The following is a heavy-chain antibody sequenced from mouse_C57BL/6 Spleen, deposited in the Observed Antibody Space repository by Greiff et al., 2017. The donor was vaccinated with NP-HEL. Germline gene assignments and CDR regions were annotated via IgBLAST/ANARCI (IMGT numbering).Heavy chain of an antibody. D-gene: IGHD1-1*01. CDR2: IYPGSGST. CDR3: ARIGSYSSCFDY. V-gene: IGHV1-55*01. CDR1: GYTFTSYW. Sequence: QVQLQQPGAELVKPGASVKMSCKASGYTFTSYWITWVKQRPGQGLEWIGDIYPGSGSTNYNEKFKSKATLTVDTSSSTTYMQLSSLTSADSAVYYCARIGSYSSCFDYWGQGTTLTVSS. J-gene: IGHJ2*01.